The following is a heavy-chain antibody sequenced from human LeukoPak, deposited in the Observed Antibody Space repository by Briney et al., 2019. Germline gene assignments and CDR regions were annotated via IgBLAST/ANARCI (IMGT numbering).Heavy chain of an antibody. CDR2: ISGDNPGT. CDR3: AKDGRNGYSSDWYSEGYFLH. J-gene: IGHJ1*01. CDR1: GFTFSNYA. V-gene: IGHV3-23*01. D-gene: IGHD6-25*01. Sequence: GGSLRLSCAASGFTFSNYAMSWVRQTPGKGQEWVSAISGDNPGTYHAGPVKGRFTISRDSSKNTLHLQMNSLRAEDTAIYYCAKDGRNGYSSDWYSEGYFLHWGQGTLVTVSS.